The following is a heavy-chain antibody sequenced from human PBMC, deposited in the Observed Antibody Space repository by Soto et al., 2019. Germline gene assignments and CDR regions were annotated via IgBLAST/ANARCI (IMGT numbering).Heavy chain of an antibody. CDR2: ISGSGVST. CDR1: GFTFSSYA. V-gene: IGHV3-23*01. CDR3: ARWTYYDSSGYYYVLDY. Sequence: GSLRLSCAASGFTFSSYAMSWVRQAPGKGLEWVSAISGSGVSTYYADSVKGRFTISRDNSKNTLYLQMNSLRAEDTAVYYCARWTYYDSSGYYYVLDYWGQGTLVTVSS. D-gene: IGHD3-22*01. J-gene: IGHJ4*02.